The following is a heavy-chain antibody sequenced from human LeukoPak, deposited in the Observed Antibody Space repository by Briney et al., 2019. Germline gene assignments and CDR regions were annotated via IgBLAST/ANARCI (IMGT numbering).Heavy chain of an antibody. D-gene: IGHD6-6*01. CDR2: IIPILGIA. CDR3: ARDMISSIAALDDP. Sequence: SVKVSCKASGGTFSSYAISWVRQAPGQGLEWMGRIIPILGIANYAQKFQGRVTITADKSTSTAYMELSSLRSEDTAVYYCARDMISSIAALDDPWGQGTLVTVSS. V-gene: IGHV1-69*04. CDR1: GGTFSSYA. J-gene: IGHJ5*02.